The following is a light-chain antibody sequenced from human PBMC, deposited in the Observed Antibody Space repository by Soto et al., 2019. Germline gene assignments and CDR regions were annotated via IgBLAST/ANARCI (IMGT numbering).Light chain of an antibody. Sequence: QSALTQPASVSGSPGQSITISCTGTSSDVGGYNYVSWYQQHPGKAPKLMIYDVTTRPSGVSNRFSGSKSGITASLTISGLQTEDEADYYCSSSTSSSTLIFGGGTKVTVL. CDR1: SSDVGGYNY. CDR3: SSSTSSSTLI. J-gene: IGLJ2*01. V-gene: IGLV2-14*03. CDR2: DVT.